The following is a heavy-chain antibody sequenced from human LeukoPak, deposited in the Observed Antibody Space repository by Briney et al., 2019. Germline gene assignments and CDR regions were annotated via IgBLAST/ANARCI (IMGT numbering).Heavy chain of an antibody. Sequence: GGSLRLSCADSGFTFSGYWMNWIRQAPGKGLEWVSYISSSSSYTNYADSVKGRFTISRDNAKNSLYLQMNSLRAEDTAVYYCARSAYGMDVWGQGTTVTVSS. J-gene: IGHJ6*02. CDR1: GFTFSGYW. V-gene: IGHV3-11*06. CDR3: ARSAYGMDV. CDR2: ISSSSSYT.